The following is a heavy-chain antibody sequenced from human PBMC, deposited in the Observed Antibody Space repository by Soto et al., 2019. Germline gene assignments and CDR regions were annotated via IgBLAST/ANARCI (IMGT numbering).Heavy chain of an antibody. V-gene: IGHV3-48*01. Sequence: GGFLRLSCTASVFTFISYSMHWVRQVPGKGMKWVSYFSSSSSTIYYADSVKCRFTISRDNAKNSLYLQMNSLRAEDTAVYYCARGIVVVPAAMPDYYYGMDVWGQGTTVTVSS. J-gene: IGHJ6*02. CDR2: FSSSSSTI. D-gene: IGHD2-2*01. CDR1: VFTFISYS. CDR3: ARGIVVVPAAMPDYYYGMDV.